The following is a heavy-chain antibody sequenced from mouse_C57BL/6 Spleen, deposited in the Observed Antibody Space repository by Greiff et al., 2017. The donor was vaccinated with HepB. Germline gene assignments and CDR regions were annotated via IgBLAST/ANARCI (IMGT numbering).Heavy chain of an antibody. CDR3: ARVYGNCFDY. V-gene: IGHV5-9*01. CDR1: GFTFSSYT. J-gene: IGHJ2*01. Sequence: EVHLVESGGGLVKPGGSLKLSCAASGFTFSSYTMSWVRQTPEKRLEWVATISGGGGNTYYPDSVKGRFTISRDNAKNTLYLQMSSLRSEDTALYYCARVYGNCFDYWGQGTTLTVSS. D-gene: IGHD2-1*01. CDR2: ISGGGGNT.